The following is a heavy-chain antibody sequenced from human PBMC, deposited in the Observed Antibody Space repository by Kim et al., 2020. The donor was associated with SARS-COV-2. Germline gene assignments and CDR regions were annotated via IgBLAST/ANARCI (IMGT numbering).Heavy chain of an antibody. CDR3: ARLVGAPAFYFDY. Sequence: AQKFQGWVTMTRDTSISTAYMELSRLRSDDTAVYYCARLVGAPAFYFDYWGQGTLVTVSS. D-gene: IGHD1-26*01. J-gene: IGHJ4*02. V-gene: IGHV1-2*04.